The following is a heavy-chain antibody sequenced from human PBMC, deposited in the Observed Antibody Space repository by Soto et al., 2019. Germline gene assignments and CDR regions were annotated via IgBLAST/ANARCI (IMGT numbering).Heavy chain of an antibody. D-gene: IGHD3-10*01. CDR2: IWYDGSNK. J-gene: IGHJ4*02. V-gene: IGHV3-33*01. CDR3: SRDTKGYYGSGSYRGIDY. Sequence: GSLRLSCAASGFTFSSYGMHWVRQAPGKGLEWVAVIWYDGSNKYYADSVKGRFTISRDNSKNTLYLQMNSLRAEDTAVYYCSRDTKGYYGSGSYRGIDYWGQGTLVTVSS. CDR1: GFTFSSYG.